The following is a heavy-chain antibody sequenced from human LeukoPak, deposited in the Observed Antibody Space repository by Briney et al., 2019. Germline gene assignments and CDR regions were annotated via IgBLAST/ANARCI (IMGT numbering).Heavy chain of an antibody. Sequence: ASVKVSCKASGYTFTSYYMHWVRQAPGQGLEWMGIINPSGGSTSYAQKFQGRVTMTRDTSTGTVYMELSSLRSEDTAVYYCQATARWYYYYGTDVWGQGTTVTVSS. D-gene: IGHD6-6*01. CDR1: GYTFTSYY. CDR2: INPSGGST. V-gene: IGHV1-46*01. CDR3: QATARWYYYYGTDV. J-gene: IGHJ6*02.